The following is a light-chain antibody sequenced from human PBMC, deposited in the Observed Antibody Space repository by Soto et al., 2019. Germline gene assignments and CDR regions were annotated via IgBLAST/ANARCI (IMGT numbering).Light chain of an antibody. CDR1: SSDVGGYNY. Sequence: QSALTQPPSASGSPGQSVTISCTGTSSDVGGYNYVSWYQQHPGKAPKLMIYEVSKRPSGVPDRFSGSKSGNTASLTVSGFQAEDETDYYCSSYAGSNNVLFGGGTKVTVL. CDR3: SSYAGSNNVL. J-gene: IGLJ2*01. CDR2: EVS. V-gene: IGLV2-8*01.